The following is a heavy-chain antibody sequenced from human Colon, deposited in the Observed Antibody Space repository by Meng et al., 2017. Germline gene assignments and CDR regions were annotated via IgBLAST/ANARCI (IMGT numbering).Heavy chain of an antibody. V-gene: IGHV4-59*01. CDR3: ARGYYDSSGYYPIDF. CDR1: GGSISSYY. J-gene: IGHJ4*02. D-gene: IGHD3-22*01. CDR2: ISYSGST. Sequence: SETLSLTYTVSGGSISSYYWSWIRQPPGKGLEWFGYISYSGSTNYNPSLKSRVTISVDTSKNQFSLKLSSVTAADTAVYYCARGYYDSSGYYPIDFWGQGTLVTVSS.